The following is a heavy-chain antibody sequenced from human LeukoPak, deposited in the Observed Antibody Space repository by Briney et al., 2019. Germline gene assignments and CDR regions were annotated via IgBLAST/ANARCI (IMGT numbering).Heavy chain of an antibody. CDR2: VTSNGGST. CDR1: GFTFSSYA. V-gene: IGHV3-23*01. Sequence: GGSLRLSCAASGFTFSSYAMSWVRQAPGKGLDWVSAVTSNGGSTYYADSVRGRFTISRDNSKNTLYLQMISLRAEDTAVYYCAKDSDGYSYGFEDYWGQGTLVTVSS. D-gene: IGHD5-18*01. CDR3: AKDSDGYSYGFEDY. J-gene: IGHJ4*02.